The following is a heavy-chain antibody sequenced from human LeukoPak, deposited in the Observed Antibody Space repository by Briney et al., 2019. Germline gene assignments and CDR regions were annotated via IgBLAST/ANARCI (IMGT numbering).Heavy chain of an antibody. Sequence: GGSLRLSCAASGFTVSSNYMSWVRQAPGKGLEWVSVIYSGGSTYYAGSVKGRFTISRDNSKNTLYLQMNSLRAEDTAVYYCARDLKRGWFDPWGQGTLVTVSS. V-gene: IGHV3-53*01. D-gene: IGHD5-24*01. CDR1: GFTVSSNY. J-gene: IGHJ5*02. CDR2: IYSGGST. CDR3: ARDLKRGWFDP.